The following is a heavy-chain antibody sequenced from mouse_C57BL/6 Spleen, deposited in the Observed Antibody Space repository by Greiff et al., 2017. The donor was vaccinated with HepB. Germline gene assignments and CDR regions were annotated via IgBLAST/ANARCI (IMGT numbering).Heavy chain of an antibody. Sequence: VQLQQSGAELVKPGASVKLSCKASGYTFTSYWMQWVKQRPGQGLEWIGEIDPYDSYTNYNQKFKGKATLTVDTSSSTAYMQLSSLTSEDSAVYYCARGETAQVFDYWGQGTTLTVSS. J-gene: IGHJ2*01. CDR2: IDPYDSYT. V-gene: IGHV1-50*01. CDR1: GYTFTSYW. CDR3: ARGETAQVFDY. D-gene: IGHD3-2*02.